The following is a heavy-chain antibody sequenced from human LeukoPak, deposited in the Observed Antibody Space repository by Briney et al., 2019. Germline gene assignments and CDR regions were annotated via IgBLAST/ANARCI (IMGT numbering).Heavy chain of an antibody. CDR1: GYTFTDYC. CDR2: INPNSGGT. Sequence: ASVKVSCKASGYTFTDYCMHWVRQAPGQGLEWMGWINPNSGGTNYAQKFQGRVTITRDTSISTAYMELSRLRSDDTAVYYCARQVDGTAYFDYWGQGTLVTVSS. J-gene: IGHJ4*02. CDR3: ARQVDGTAYFDY. V-gene: IGHV1-2*02. D-gene: IGHD3-10*01.